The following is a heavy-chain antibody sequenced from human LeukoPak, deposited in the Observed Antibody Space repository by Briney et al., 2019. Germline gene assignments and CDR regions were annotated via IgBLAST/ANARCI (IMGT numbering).Heavy chain of an antibody. CDR2: INSDGSWT. J-gene: IGHJ4*02. V-gene: IGHV3-74*01. Sequence: EGSLRLSCVASGNYWMHWVRQAPGKGLVWVSHINSDGSWTSYADSVKGRFTISKDNAKNTVYLQMNSLRAEDTAVYHCVSFYETYWGRGTLVTVSS. CDR1: GNYW. D-gene: IGHD2/OR15-2a*01. CDR3: VSFYETY.